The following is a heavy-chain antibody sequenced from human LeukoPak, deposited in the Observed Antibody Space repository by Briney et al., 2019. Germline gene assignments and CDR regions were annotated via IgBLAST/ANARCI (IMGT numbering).Heavy chain of an antibody. CDR1: GFTFSSYG. D-gene: IGHD5-18*01. CDR3: AREESGYSYAIDY. J-gene: IGHJ4*02. V-gene: IGHV3-33*01. Sequence: GGSLRHSCAASGFTFSSYGMHWVRQAPGNGLEWVAVIWYDGSNKYYADSVKGRFTISRDNSKNTLYLQMNSLRAEDTAVYYCAREESGYSYAIDYWGQGTLVTVSS. CDR2: IWYDGSNK.